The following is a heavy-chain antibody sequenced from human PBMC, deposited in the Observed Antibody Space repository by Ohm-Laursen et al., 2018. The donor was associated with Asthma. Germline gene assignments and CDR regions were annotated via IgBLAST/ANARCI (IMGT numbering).Heavy chain of an antibody. V-gene: IGHV3-53*01. Sequence: SLRLSCSASGFTVGSDYMTWVRQAPGKGLEWVSAIYSGGTTYYADSVRGRFTISRDNSKNTLYLQMNSLRAEDTAVYYCAKVESNSDYDIDYWGQGTLVTVSS. D-gene: IGHD5-12*01. CDR3: AKVESNSDYDIDY. CDR1: GFTVGSDY. CDR2: IYSGGTT. J-gene: IGHJ4*02.